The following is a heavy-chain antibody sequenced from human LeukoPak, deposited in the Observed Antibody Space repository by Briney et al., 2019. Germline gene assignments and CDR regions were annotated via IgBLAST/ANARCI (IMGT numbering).Heavy chain of an antibody. J-gene: IGHJ4*02. CDR1: GFTFSSYA. Sequence: GGTLRLSCPAYGFTFSSYAMSWVRQAPGKGLEWVTAISGSGGSTYYADSVKGRFTISRDNSKNTLYLQMNSLRAEDTAVYYCAKDGLELPDYWGQGTLVTVSS. D-gene: IGHD1-7*01. CDR2: ISGSGGST. V-gene: IGHV3-23*01. CDR3: AKDGLELPDY.